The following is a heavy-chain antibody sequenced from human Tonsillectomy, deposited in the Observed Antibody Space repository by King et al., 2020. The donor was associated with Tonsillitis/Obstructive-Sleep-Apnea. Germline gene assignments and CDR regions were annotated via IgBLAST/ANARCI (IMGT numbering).Heavy chain of an antibody. D-gene: IGHD5-18*01. CDR1: GFTFSTYA. CDR2: ISPSGGST. J-gene: IGHJ4*02. Sequence: VQLVESGGGLVQPGRSLRLSCAASGFTFSTYAMSWVRQAPGKGLEWVSGISPSGGSTYYAGSVKGRFTISRDNSKNTLYLQMNSLRAEDTAVYYCANDVVHSGYSYGPPDYWGQGTLVTVSS. V-gene: IGHV3-23*04. CDR3: ANDVVHSGYSYGPPDY.